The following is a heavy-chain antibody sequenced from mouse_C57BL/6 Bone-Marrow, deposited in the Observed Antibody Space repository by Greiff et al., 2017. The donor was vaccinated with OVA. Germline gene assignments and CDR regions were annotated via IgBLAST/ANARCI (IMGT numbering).Heavy chain of an antibody. CDR2: ISSGGSYN. D-gene: IGHD1-1*01. CDR1: GFTFSSYG. CDR3: ARRGTTVVDFDY. Sequence: DVKLVESGGDLVKPGGSLKLSCAASGFTFSSYGMSWVRQTPDKRLEWVATISSGGSYNYYPDSVKGRFTISRDNAKNTLYLQMSSLKSEDTAMYYCARRGTTVVDFDYWGQGTTLTVSS. V-gene: IGHV5-6*02. J-gene: IGHJ2*01.